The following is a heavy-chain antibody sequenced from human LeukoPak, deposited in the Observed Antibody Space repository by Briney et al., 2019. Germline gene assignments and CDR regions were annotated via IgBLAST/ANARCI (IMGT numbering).Heavy chain of an antibody. J-gene: IGHJ4*02. CDR2: ISGSGGST. CDR1: GFTFRSYA. D-gene: IGHD6-13*01. V-gene: IGHV3-23*01. CDR3: AKDWYSSSWYRYFDY. Sequence: GGPLRLSCAAPGFTFRSYALSCVRQAPGGGLEWVSAISGSGGSTYYADSVKGRFTISRDNSKNTLYLQMNSLRAEDTAVYYCAKDWYSSSWYRYFDYRGQGTLVTVSS.